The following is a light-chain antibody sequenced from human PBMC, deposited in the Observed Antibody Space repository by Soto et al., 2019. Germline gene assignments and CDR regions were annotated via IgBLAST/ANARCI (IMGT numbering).Light chain of an antibody. V-gene: IGLV1-51*02. Sequence: QSALTQPPSVSAAPGQKVTISCSGSSSNIGNNYVSWYQQLPGTAPKLLIYEDNKRPSGIPDRFSGSKSGTSATLGITGLQSGDEADYYCGTWDSSLSVSYVFGTGTKLTVL. CDR3: GTWDSSLSVSYV. CDR1: SSNIGNNY. J-gene: IGLJ1*01. CDR2: EDN.